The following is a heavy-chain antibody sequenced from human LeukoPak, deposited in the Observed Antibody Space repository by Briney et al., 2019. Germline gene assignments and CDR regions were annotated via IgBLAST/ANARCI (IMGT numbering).Heavy chain of an antibody. V-gene: IGHV1-2*02. CDR1: GYTFTGYY. D-gene: IGHD1-26*01. J-gene: IGHJ4*02. CDR2: ISPSSGGT. Sequence: ASVKVSCKASGYTFTGYYMHWVRQAPGQGLEWMGWISPSSGGTNYAQKFQGRVTMTRDTSISTVYMELSRLRSDDTAVYYCARGGSGSYFPFDYWGQGTLVTVSS. CDR3: ARGGSGSYFPFDY.